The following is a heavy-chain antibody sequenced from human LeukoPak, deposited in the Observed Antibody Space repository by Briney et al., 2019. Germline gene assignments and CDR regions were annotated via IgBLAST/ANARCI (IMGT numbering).Heavy chain of an antibody. Sequence: GGSLKLSCAASGFSFSSYSMNWARQSPGKGLEWDSYISSSSSTISYADSVKGRFTISRDNAKNSLYLQMSSLRAEDTAVYYCVRDSQGWNYPRTFDFWGQGTMVTVS. CDR3: VRDSQGWNYPRTFDF. D-gene: IGHD1-7*01. CDR2: ISSSSSTI. CDR1: GFSFSSYS. V-gene: IGHV3-48*01. J-gene: IGHJ3*01.